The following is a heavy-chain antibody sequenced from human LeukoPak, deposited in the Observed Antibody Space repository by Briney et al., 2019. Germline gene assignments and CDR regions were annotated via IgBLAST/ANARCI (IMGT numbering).Heavy chain of an antibody. CDR3: ARASIYCSSTSCYAYMDV. D-gene: IGHD2-2*01. J-gene: IGHJ6*03. CDR1: GGSISSSSYY. Sequence: PSETLSLTCTVSGGSISSSSYYWGWIRQPPEKGLEWIGSIYYSGSTNYNPSLKSRVTISVDTSKNQFSLKLSSVTAADTAVYYCARASIYCSSTSCYAYMDVWGKGTTVTVSS. V-gene: IGHV4-39*07. CDR2: IYYSGST.